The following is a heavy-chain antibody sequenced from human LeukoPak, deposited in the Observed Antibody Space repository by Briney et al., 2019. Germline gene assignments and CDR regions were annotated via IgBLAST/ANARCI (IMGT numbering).Heavy chain of an antibody. J-gene: IGHJ4*02. D-gene: IGHD3-22*01. CDR1: GFTFSTYW. CDR2: IHNDGFSS. CDR3: ARDRPITTYYYDSSGYYFNY. Sequence: GGSLRLSCAASGFTFSTYWMHWVRQVPGKGLVWVSRIHNDGFSSTYADSVKGRFTISRDNAKNTLFLQMNSLRAEDTAVYYCARDRPITTYYYDSSGYYFNYRGQGTLVTVSS. V-gene: IGHV3-74*01.